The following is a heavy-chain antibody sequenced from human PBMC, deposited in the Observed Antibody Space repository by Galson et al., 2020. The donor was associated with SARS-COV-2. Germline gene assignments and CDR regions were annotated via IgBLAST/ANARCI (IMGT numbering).Heavy chain of an antibody. J-gene: IGHJ6*02. CDR3: SRDGGTVVTRFFNGMDG. Sequence: GESLKISCAASGITLNDFNMIWVRQAPGKGLEWVSSISIRSTYIYYADSVKGRFTISRDNAGNSLYLEMMRLRAEDTAVYFCSRDGGTVVTRFFNGMDGWGQGTTVTVSS. CDR1: GITLNDFN. D-gene: IGHD3-22*01. CDR2: ISIRSTYI. V-gene: IGHV3-21*01.